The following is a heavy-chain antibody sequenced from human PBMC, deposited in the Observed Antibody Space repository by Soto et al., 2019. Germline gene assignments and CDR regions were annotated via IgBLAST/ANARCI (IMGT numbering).Heavy chain of an antibody. J-gene: IGHJ6*02. CDR2: IYHSGST. Sequence: SETLSLTCAVSGGSISSSNWWSWVRQPPGKGLEWIGEIYHSGSTNYNPSLKSRVTISVDTSKNQFSLKLSSVTAADTAVYYCARQMRGATISIYYYGMDVWGRGTTVTVSS. V-gene: IGHV4-4*02. D-gene: IGHD5-12*01. CDR1: GGSISSSNW. CDR3: ARQMRGATISIYYYGMDV.